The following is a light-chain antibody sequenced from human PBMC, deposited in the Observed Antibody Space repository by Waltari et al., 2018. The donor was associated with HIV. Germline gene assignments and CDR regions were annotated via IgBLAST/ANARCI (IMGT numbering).Light chain of an antibody. V-gene: IGLV1-40*01. CDR2: DTN. J-gene: IGLJ3*02. CDR3: QTFDTSLSGFVV. Sequence: QSVLTQPPSVSGTPGPRVTISCTGSRPTLGTYDEAHSSQQLPGTAPRLLIFDTNKRPSGVPDRFSGSKSGTSAALAITGLQAEDEADYYCQTFDTSLSGFVVFGGGTKLAVL. CDR1: RPTLGTYDE.